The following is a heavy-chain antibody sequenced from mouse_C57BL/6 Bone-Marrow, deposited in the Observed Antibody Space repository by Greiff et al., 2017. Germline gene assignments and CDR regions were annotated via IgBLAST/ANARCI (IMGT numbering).Heavy chain of an antibody. V-gene: IGHV1-81*01. Sequence: VQLVESGAELARPGASVKLSCKASGYTFTSYGISWVKQRTGQGLEWIGEIYPRSGNTYYNEKFKGKATLTADKSSSTAYMELRILTSEDSAVFFCAREGYDYSYYFDYWGQGTTLTVSS. D-gene: IGHD2-4*01. CDR2: IYPRSGNT. CDR3: AREGYDYSYYFDY. J-gene: IGHJ2*01. CDR1: GYTFTSYG.